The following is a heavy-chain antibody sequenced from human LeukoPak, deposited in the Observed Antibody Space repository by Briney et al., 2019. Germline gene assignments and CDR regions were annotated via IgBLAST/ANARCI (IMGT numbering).Heavy chain of an antibody. J-gene: IGHJ4*02. Sequence: GASVKVSCKASGGTFSSYAISWVRQAPGQGLEWMGRIITIFGTANYAQKFQGRVTITTDESTSTAYMELSSLRSEDTAVYYCARVDCGGDCYSADYWGQGTLVTVSS. CDR3: ARVDCGGDCYSADY. CDR2: IITIFGTA. CDR1: GGTFSSYA. V-gene: IGHV1-69*05. D-gene: IGHD2-21*02.